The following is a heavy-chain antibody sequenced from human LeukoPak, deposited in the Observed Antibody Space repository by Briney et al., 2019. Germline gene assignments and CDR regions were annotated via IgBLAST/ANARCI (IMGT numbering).Heavy chain of an antibody. CDR1: GFTVSSNY. J-gene: IGHJ5*02. CDR3: AAGYSSSWYKTYNWFDP. Sequence: PGGSLRLSCAASGFTVSSNYMSWVRQAPGKGLEWVSVIYSGGSTYYADSVKGRFTISRDNSKNTLYLQMNSLRAEDTAVYYCAAGYSSSWYKTYNWFDPWGQGTLVTVSS. CDR2: IYSGGST. V-gene: IGHV3-53*01. D-gene: IGHD6-13*01.